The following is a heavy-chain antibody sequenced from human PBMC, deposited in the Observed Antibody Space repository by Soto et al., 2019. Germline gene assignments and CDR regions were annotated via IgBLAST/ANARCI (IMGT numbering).Heavy chain of an antibody. CDR2: ISGSGNTR. V-gene: IGHV3-23*01. Sequence: EVQLLESGGGLVQPGGSLRLSCEASGLTFNSHGMSWVRQAPGKGLECVSAISGSGNTRHYADSVRGRFTVSRDNSKNTLYLQMDSLRVEDSAVYYCAKDPPISGTYELYHYHGMDVWGQGTTVTVSS. J-gene: IGHJ6*02. CDR1: GLTFNSHG. CDR3: AKDPPISGTYELYHYHGMDV. D-gene: IGHD3-10*01.